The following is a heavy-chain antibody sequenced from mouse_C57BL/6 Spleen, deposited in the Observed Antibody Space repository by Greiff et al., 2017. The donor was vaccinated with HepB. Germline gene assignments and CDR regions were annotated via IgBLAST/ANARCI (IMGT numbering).Heavy chain of an antibody. Sequence: VQLQQSGTVLARPGASVKMSCKTSGYTFTSYWMHWVKQRPGQGLEWIGAIYPGNSDTSYNQKFKGKAKLTAVTSASTAYMELSSLTNEDSAVYYCTRRGIYYDYDGYYFDYWGQGTTLTVSS. CDR2: IYPGNSDT. J-gene: IGHJ2*01. D-gene: IGHD2-4*01. V-gene: IGHV1-5*01. CDR3: TRRGIYYDYDGYYFDY. CDR1: GYTFTSYW.